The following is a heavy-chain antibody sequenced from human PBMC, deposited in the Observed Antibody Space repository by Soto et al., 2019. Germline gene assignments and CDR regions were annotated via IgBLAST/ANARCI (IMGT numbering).Heavy chain of an antibody. CDR3: TRSAISPYGGLIGPFDY. CDR2: INPANGNT. J-gene: IGHJ4*02. D-gene: IGHD3-16*02. V-gene: IGHV1-3*05. CDR1: GYTFTAYA. Sequence: QVQLAQSGAKERKPGASVKVSCEATGYTFTAYAMHWVRQAPGQRLEWMGWINPANGNTKYSQKFQGRLTITSDTSANTVYMELNILTSEDTAMYYCTRSAISPYGGLIGPFDYWGQGNLVTVSS.